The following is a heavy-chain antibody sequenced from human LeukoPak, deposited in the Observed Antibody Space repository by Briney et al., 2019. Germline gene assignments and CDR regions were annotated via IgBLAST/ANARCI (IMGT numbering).Heavy chain of an antibody. Sequence: ASVKVSCKASGYTFTGYYMHWVRQASGQGLEWMGWINPNSGGTNYAQKFQGRVTMTRDTSISTAYMELSRLRSDDTAVYYCAREHVDTAMATMYYFDYWGQGTLVTVSS. CDR3: AREHVDTAMATMYYFDY. V-gene: IGHV1-2*02. J-gene: IGHJ4*02. D-gene: IGHD5-18*01. CDR2: INPNSGGT. CDR1: GYTFTGYY.